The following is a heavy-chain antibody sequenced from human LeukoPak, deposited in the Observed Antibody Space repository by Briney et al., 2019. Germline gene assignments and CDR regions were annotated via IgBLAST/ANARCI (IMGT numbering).Heavy chain of an antibody. J-gene: IGHJ4*02. D-gene: IGHD3-10*01. Sequence: SETLSLTCTVSGGSISSYYWSWIRQPPGKGLEWIGYIYYSGSTNYNPSLKSRVTISVDTSKNQFSLKLSSVTAADTAVYYCARGSYGSGSGFDYWGQGTLVTVSS. CDR1: GGSISSYY. CDR3: ARGSYGSGSGFDY. V-gene: IGHV4-59*01. CDR2: IYYSGST.